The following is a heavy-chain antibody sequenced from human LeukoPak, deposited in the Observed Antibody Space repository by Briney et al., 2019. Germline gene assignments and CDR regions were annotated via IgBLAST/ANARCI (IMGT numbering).Heavy chain of an antibody. D-gene: IGHD3-3*01. V-gene: IGHV4-59*01. J-gene: IGHJ5*02. CDR3: AMHYDVWRGYNWFDP. Sequence: PSETLTLTCTVSGFSISSYYWNWIRQPPGKGLEWIGYIYYSGSTNYNPSISRLATISVNATKNLFSLMHSPVTADDAAVYCSAMHYDVWRGYNWFDPWGQGTLVTVSS. CDR1: GFSISSYY. CDR2: IYYSGST.